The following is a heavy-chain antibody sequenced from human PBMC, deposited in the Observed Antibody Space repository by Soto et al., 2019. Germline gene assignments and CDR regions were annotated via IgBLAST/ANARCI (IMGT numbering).Heavy chain of an antibody. CDR1: GYKFGSAW. CDR2: IKPGTSDI. Sequence: GESLKISCKGVGYKFGSAWIGWVRQMPGKGLEWMGIIKPGTSDIRYSPSCRGHVTISADEAVSTAYLQWSSPKASDTAMYYCARQLSHICDSWGQGTLVTVSS. V-gene: IGHV5-51*01. J-gene: IGHJ4*02. D-gene: IGHD3-3*02. CDR3: ARQLSHICDS.